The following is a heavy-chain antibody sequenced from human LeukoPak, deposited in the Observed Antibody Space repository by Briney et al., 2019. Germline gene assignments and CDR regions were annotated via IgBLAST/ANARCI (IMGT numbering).Heavy chain of an antibody. Sequence: SETLSLTCTVSGGSISSHYWSWIRQPPGKGLEWMGYIYHIGTTNYNPSLKSRVTISVDTSKNQFSLKLTSVTAADTAVYYCARQNPAAAGQGLDYWGQGTLVTVSS. J-gene: IGHJ4*02. V-gene: IGHV4-59*08. CDR1: GGSISSHY. CDR3: ARQNPAAAGQGLDY. D-gene: IGHD6-13*01. CDR2: IYHIGTT.